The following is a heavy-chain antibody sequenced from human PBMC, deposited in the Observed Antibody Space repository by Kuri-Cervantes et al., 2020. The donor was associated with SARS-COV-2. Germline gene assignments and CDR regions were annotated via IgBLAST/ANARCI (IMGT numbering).Heavy chain of an antibody. J-gene: IGHJ6*02. D-gene: IGHD2-2*01. CDR2: ISSSGSTI. CDR1: GFTFSDYY. V-gene: IGHV3-11*01. CDR3: ARAPPPASPRGGMDV. Sequence: GGPLRLSCAASGFTFSDYYMSWIRQAPGKGLEWVSYISSSGSTIYYADSVKGRFTISRDNAKNSLYLQMNSLRAEDTAVYYCARAPPPASPRGGMDVWGQGTTVTVSS.